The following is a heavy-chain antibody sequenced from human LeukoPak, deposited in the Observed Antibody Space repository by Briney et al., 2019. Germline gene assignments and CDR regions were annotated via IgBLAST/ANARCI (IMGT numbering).Heavy chain of an antibody. CDR2: INTNTGNP. CDR1: GYTFTSYA. CDR3: ARDRQYYDILTGYSGYYGMDV. D-gene: IGHD3-9*01. Sequence: ASVKVSCKASGYTFTSYAMNWVRQAPGQGLEWMGWINTNTGNPTYAQGFTGRFVFSLGTSVSTAYLQISSLKAEDTAEYYCARDRQYYDILTGYSGYYGMDVWGQGTTVTVSS. J-gene: IGHJ6*02. V-gene: IGHV7-4-1*02.